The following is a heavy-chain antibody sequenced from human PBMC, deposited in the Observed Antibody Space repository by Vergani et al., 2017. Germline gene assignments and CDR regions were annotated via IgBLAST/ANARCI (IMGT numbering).Heavy chain of an antibody. J-gene: IGHJ6*03. V-gene: IGHV4-34*01. CDR1: GGSFSGYY. Sequence: QVQLQQWGAGLLKPSETLSLTCAVYGGSFSGYYWSWIRQPPGKGLEWIVKINHSGNTNYNPSLKSRVTISVDTSKNQFSLKLSSVTAADTAVYYCARVLRVVGPDAMRSYYYYMDVWGKGTTVIVS. D-gene: IGHD2-2*01. CDR3: ARVLRVVGPDAMRSYYYYMDV. CDR2: INHSGNT.